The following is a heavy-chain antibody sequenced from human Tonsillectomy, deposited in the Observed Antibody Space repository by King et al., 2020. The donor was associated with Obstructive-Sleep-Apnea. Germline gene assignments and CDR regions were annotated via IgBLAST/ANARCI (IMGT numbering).Heavy chain of an antibody. CDR3: ARDYYYDSSGYYVDY. D-gene: IGHD3-22*01. CDR2: IYHSGST. J-gene: IGHJ4*02. CDR1: GYSISSGYY. Sequence: QLQESGPGLVKPSETLSLTCTVSGYSISSGYYWGWIRQPPGKGLEWIGSIYHSGSTYYNPSLKSLVTISVDTSKNQFSLKLGSVTAADTAVYYCARDYYYDSSGYYVDYWDQGTLVTVSS. V-gene: IGHV4-38-2*02.